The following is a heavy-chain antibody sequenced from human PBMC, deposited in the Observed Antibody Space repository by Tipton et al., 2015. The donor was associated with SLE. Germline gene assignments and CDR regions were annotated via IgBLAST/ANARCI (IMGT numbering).Heavy chain of an antibody. J-gene: IGHJ3*02. V-gene: IGHV4-59*01. CDR1: SGSISSYY. CDR3: ARESVLYYYDSSGYYSPAFDI. D-gene: IGHD3-22*01. Sequence: TLSLTCTVSSGSISSYYWSWIRQPPGKGLEWIGYIYYSGSTNYNPSLKSRVTISVDTSKNQFSLKLSSVTAADPAVYYCARESVLYYYDSSGYYSPAFDIWGQGTMVTVSS. CDR2: IYYSGST.